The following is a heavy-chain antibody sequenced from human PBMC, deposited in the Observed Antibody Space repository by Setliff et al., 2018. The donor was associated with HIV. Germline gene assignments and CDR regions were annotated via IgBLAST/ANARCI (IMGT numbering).Heavy chain of an antibody. J-gene: IGHJ6*04. CDR2: IYYSGRT. Sequence: SETLSLTCAVYGGSLNDYYWGWVRQSPGRRLEWIGSIYYSGRTYYNPSLKSRVTMSVDTSKNQFSLKLSSMTAADTAVYYCARGDTPDVWGKGTTVTVSS. CDR1: GGSLNDYY. V-gene: IGHV4-34*10. D-gene: IGHD3-16*01. CDR3: ARGDTPDV.